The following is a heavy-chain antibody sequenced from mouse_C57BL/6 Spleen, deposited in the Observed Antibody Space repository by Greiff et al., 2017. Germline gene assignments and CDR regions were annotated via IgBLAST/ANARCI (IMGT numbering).Heavy chain of an antibody. D-gene: IGHD1-1*01. CDR3: ARSPNGIYVEDY. J-gene: IGHJ4*01. CDR1: GYAFSSYW. Sequence: QVQLQQSGAELVKPGASVKISCKASGYAFSSYWMNWVKPRPGKGLEWIGQIYPRDGATNYNEKFKGKATLTADKSSSTAYMQLSSLTSEDSAVYFCARSPNGIYVEDYWGQGTSVTVSS. CDR2: IYPRDGAT. V-gene: IGHV1-80*01.